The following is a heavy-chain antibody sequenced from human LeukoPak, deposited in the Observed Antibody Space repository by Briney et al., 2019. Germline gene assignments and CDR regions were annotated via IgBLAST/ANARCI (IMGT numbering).Heavy chain of an antibody. J-gene: IGHJ5*02. V-gene: IGHV4-34*01. D-gene: IGHD2-15*01. CDR3: ARAYHPRGSSTPS. CDR2: INHSGST. CDR1: GGSFSGYY. Sequence: SETLSLTCAVHGGSFSGYYWSWIRQPPGKGLEWIGEINHSGSTNYNPSLKSRVTISVDTSKNQFSLKLSSVTAADTAVYYCARAYHPRGSSTPSWGQGTLVTVSS.